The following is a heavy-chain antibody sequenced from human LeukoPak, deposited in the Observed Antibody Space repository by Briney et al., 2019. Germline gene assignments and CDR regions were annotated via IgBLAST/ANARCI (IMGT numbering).Heavy chain of an antibody. CDR2: IYYSGST. Sequence: SETLSLTCTVSGGSISSYYWSWIRQPPGKGLEWIGYIYYSGSTNYNPSLKSRVTISVDTSKNQFSLKLSSVTAADTAVYYCARGSRLEYAYYGSMHNWFDPWGQGTLVTVSS. CDR1: GGSISSYY. D-gene: IGHD3-10*01. J-gene: IGHJ5*02. V-gene: IGHV4-59*01. CDR3: ARGSRLEYAYYGSMHNWFDP.